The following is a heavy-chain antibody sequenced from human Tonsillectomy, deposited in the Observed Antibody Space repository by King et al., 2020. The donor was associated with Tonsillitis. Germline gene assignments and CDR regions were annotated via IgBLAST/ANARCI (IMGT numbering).Heavy chain of an antibody. D-gene: IGHD1-26*01. Sequence: VQLVESGGGLVQPGGSLRLSCAASGFTVSSNYMSWVRQAPGKGLEWVSVIYSGGSTYYADSVKGRFTISRDNSKNTLYLQMNSLRAEDTAVYYCARDSGPRSGSYDYGGQGTLVPVPS. J-gene: IGHJ4*02. CDR2: IYSGGST. CDR1: GFTVSSNY. V-gene: IGHV3-66*01. CDR3: ARDSGPRSGSYDY.